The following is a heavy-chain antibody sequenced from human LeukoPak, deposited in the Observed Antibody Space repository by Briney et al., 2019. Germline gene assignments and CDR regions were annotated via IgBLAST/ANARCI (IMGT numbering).Heavy chain of an antibody. CDR3: AISGGDYGWTFDY. D-gene: IGHD4-17*01. J-gene: IGHJ4*02. CDR2: IYYSGST. V-gene: IGHV4-31*11. CDR1: GGSFSGYY. Sequence: SETLSLTCAVYGGSFSGYYWSWIRQHPGKGLEWIGYIYYSGSTYYNPSLKSRVTISVDMSKNQFSLKLSSVTAADTAVYYCAISGGDYGWTFDYWGQGTLVTVSS.